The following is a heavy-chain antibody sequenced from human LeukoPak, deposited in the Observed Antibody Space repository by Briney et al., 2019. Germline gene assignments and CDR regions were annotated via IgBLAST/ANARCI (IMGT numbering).Heavy chain of an antibody. CDR1: GGSISSYY. CDR2: IDYSGST. J-gene: IGHJ6*02. CDR3: ARDRLRYGMDV. Sequence: SETLSLTCSVSGGSISSYYWGWIRQPPGKGLEWIGYIDYSGSTNYNPSLKSRVSISVDTSKNQFSLKLTSVTAADTAVYYCARDRLRYGMDVWGQGTTVTVSS. V-gene: IGHV4-59*12.